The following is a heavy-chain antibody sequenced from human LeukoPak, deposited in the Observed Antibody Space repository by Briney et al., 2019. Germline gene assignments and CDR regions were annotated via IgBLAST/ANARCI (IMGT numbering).Heavy chain of an antibody. V-gene: IGHV3-30*18. CDR2: ISYDGSNK. D-gene: IGHD2-21*02. Sequence: GGSLRLSCAASGFTFSSYGIHWVRQAPGKGLEWVAVISYDGSNKYYADSVKGRFTISRDNSKNTLYLQMNSLRAEDTAVYYCAKAYCGGDCHIDYWGQGTLVTVSS. CDR3: AKAYCGGDCHIDY. J-gene: IGHJ4*02. CDR1: GFTFSSYG.